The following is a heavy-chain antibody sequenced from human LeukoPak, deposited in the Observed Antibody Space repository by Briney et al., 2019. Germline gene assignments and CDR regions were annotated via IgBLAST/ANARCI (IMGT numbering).Heavy chain of an antibody. Sequence: GGSLRLSCAASGFTFSNYAMSWVRQAPGKGLEWVSAISGSGGSTYYADSVKGRFTISRDNSKNTLYLQMNSLRAEDTAVYYCAKVGCSGGSCSSYYYYYYMDVWGKGTTVTVSS. D-gene: IGHD2-15*01. CDR1: GFTFSNYA. V-gene: IGHV3-23*01. J-gene: IGHJ6*03. CDR2: ISGSGGST. CDR3: AKVGCSGGSCSSYYYYYYMDV.